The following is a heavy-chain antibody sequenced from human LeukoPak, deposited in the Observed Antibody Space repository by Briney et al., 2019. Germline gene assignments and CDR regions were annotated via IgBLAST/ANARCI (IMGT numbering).Heavy chain of an antibody. Sequence: SETLSLTCAVSGGSISSSSYYWGWIRQPPGKGLEWIGSIYYSGSTYYNPSLKSRVTISVDTSKNQFSLKLSSVTAADTALYYCARTESVVVAGRPKYNWFDHWGQGTLVTVSS. D-gene: IGHD2-2*01. V-gene: IGHV4-39*01. CDR1: GGSISSSSYY. J-gene: IGHJ5*02. CDR3: ARTESVVVAGRPKYNWFDH. CDR2: IYYSGST.